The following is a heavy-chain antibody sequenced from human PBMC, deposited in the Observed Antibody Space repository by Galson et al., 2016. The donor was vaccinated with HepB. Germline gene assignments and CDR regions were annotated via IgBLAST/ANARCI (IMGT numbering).Heavy chain of an antibody. CDR3: ARIPEYEYSNSRSRDDYYYTGMDV. CDR1: GGSISSRNW. CDR2: IYHTGST. D-gene: IGHD2/OR15-2a*01. J-gene: IGHJ6*02. Sequence: SETLSLTCAVSGGSISSRNWWSWVRQPPGKGLEWIGEIYHTGSTYYSPSLKSRVSISIDKSRNQLSLKLRSVSAADTAVYYCARIPEYEYSNSRSRDDYYYTGMDVWGQGTTVTVS. V-gene: IGHV4-4*02.